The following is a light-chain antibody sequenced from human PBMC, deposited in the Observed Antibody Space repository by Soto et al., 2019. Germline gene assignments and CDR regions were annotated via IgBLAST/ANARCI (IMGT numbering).Light chain of an antibody. J-gene: IGLJ3*02. CDR1: SNDVGGYIY. CDR2: EVS. CDR3: SSYTSSSTRV. V-gene: IGLV2-14*01. Sequence: QSALTQPASVSGSPGQSITISCTGTSNDVGGYIYVSWFQQHPGKAPKLIIYEVSNRPSGVSNRFSGSKSGNTASLTISGLQAEDEADYYCSSYTSSSTRVFGGGTKLTVL.